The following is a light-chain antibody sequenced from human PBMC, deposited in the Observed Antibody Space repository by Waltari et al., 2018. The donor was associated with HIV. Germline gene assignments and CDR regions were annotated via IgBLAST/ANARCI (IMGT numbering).Light chain of an antibody. V-gene: IGLV3-1*01. CDR3: QAWDDSIAI. CDR1: KLGDKY. Sequence: SYEVTQPPSVSVSPGQTANITCSGDKLGDKYAYWYQQRPGQSPVLVIYEDNKRPSGSHERFSGSNSGNAATLTISGTQAVDEADYYCQAWDDSIAIFGGGTKLTVL. J-gene: IGLJ2*01. CDR2: EDN.